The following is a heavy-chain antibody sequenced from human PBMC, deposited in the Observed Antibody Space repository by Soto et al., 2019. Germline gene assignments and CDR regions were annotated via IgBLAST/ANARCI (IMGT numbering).Heavy chain of an antibody. J-gene: IGHJ4*02. CDR2: IIPIFGTA. CDR1: GGTFSSYA. D-gene: IGHD3-22*01. Sequence: ASVKVSCKASGGTFSSYAISWVRQAPGQGLEWMGGIIPIFGTANYAQKFQGRVTITADESTSTAYMELSSLRSEDTAVYYCARAGYYHDSSGYPPYYFDYWGQGTLVTVS. V-gene: IGHV1-69*13. CDR3: ARAGYYHDSSGYPPYYFDY.